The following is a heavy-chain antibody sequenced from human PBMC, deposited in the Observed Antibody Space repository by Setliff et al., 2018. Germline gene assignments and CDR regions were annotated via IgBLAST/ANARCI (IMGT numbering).Heavy chain of an antibody. J-gene: IGHJ4*02. V-gene: IGHV1-18*01. CDR3: ARDPGHRSGTWSLDY. Sequence: ASVKVSCKSSGFTFTDYGITWVRQVPGQGLEWMGWINNYNFNTQYAQKFQGRVTVTTDTSTTTAYMELRSLRADDTAVYYCARDPGHRSGTWSLDYWGQGTLVTVSS. CDR1: GFTFTDYG. CDR2: INNYNFNT.